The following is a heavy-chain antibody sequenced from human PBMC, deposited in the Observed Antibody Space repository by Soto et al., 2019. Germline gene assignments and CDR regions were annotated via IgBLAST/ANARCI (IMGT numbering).Heavy chain of an antibody. CDR1: GFTFSSYG. J-gene: IGHJ5*02. CDR2: ISYDGSNK. CDR3: ATDLLPPTPSSGWPNWFDP. D-gene: IGHD6-19*01. Sequence: QVQLVESGGGVVQPGRSLRLSCAASGFTFSSYGMHWVRQAPGKGLEWVAVISYDGSNKYYADSVKGRFTISRDNSKNTLYLQMNSLRAEDTAVYYCATDLLPPTPSSGWPNWFDPWGQGTLVTVSS. V-gene: IGHV3-30*03.